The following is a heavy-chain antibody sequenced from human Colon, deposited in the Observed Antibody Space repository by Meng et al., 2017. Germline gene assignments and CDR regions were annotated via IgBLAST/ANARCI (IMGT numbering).Heavy chain of an antibody. V-gene: IGHV3-23*01. D-gene: IGHD3-16*01. Sequence: EVQLWEFGGGLVQTGGSLRLSCAASGFTFSSYAMSWARQVPGKGMEWVSTISGSGINTHYADSVKGRFTISRDNSNNALYLQMNNLRAEDTAVYYCDGADFWGQGTLVTVSS. CDR3: DGADF. J-gene: IGHJ4*02. CDR2: ISGSGINT. CDR1: GFTFSSYA.